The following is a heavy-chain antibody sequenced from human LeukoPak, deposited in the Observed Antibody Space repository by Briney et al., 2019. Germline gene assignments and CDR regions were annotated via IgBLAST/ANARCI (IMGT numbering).Heavy chain of an antibody. D-gene: IGHD3-10*01. J-gene: IGHJ4*02. CDR1: GGSISSGDYY. Sequence: PSQTLSLTCTVSGGSISSGDYYWSWIRQPPGKGLEWIGYIYYSGSTYYNPSLKSRVTISADTSKNQFSLRLSSVTAADTAVYYCARGRTPREYGSGSFGFDYWGQGTLVTVSS. CDR2: IYYSGST. V-gene: IGHV4-30-4*08. CDR3: ARGRTPREYGSGSFGFDY.